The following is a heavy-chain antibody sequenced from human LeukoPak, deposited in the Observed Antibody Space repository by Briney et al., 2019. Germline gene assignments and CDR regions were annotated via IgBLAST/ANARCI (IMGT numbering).Heavy chain of an antibody. J-gene: IGHJ3*02. CDR2: ISSGSTYI. Sequence: GGSLRLSFAASGFTFSSYSMNWVRQAAGKGLEWVSSISSGSTYIYYAASVKGRFTSSRDNDRDSMYQQMNSMRAEDTAMYYCGRVGGRSVSAKGDAFDIWGQGTMVTVSS. CDR3: GRVGGRSVSAKGDAFDI. CDR1: GFTFSSYS. D-gene: IGHD3-10*01. V-gene: IGHV3-21*01.